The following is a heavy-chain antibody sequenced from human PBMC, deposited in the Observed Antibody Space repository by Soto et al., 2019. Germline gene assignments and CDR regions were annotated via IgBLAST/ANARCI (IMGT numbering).Heavy chain of an antibody. J-gene: IGHJ4*02. CDR3: TTKTGVAVTGFDY. D-gene: IGHD6-19*01. V-gene: IGHV3-15*07. CDR2: IKSKADGGTT. CDR1: SFTFSNAW. Sequence: GGSLRLSCAASSFTFSNAWMHWVRQAPGKGLEWVGLIKSKADGGTTDYAAPVKGRFTVSRDDSKNTLSLQMNSLQTEDTAVYYCTTKTGVAVTGFDYWGQGTLVTVSS.